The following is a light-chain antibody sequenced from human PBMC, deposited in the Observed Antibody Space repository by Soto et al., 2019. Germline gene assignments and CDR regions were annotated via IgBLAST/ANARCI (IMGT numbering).Light chain of an antibody. CDR1: ENIDNY. CDR3: QQGYDLPIT. J-gene: IGKJ4*01. CDR2: LAS. Sequence: DIQMTQSPSSVSASVGDRVTFTCRASENIDNYLAWYQQKPGKAPKLLIYLASTLQSGVPSRIRGSGYGRDFSLTVSSLQPEDFATYICQQGYDLPITFGGGTKVEI. V-gene: IGKV1D-12*01.